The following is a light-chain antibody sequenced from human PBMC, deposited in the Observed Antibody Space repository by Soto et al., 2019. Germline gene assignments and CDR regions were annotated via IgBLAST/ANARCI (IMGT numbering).Light chain of an antibody. CDR1: QSISSL. Sequence: DIQMTQSPSSLSASVGDRVTITCRACQSISSLLAWYQQKPGKAPKLLIYDASSLGSGVPSRFSGSGSGTEFTLTISSLQPDDFATYYCQQYNSYSWTFGQGTKVDIK. J-gene: IGKJ1*01. CDR3: QQYNSYSWT. CDR2: DAS. V-gene: IGKV1-5*01.